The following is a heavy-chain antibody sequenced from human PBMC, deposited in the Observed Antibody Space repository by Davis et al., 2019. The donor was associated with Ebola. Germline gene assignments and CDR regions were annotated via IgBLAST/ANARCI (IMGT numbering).Heavy chain of an antibody. D-gene: IGHD6-19*01. CDR3: ARDTTYSSGSDI. CDR1: GYTFTSYA. J-gene: IGHJ3*02. CDR2: INAGNGNT. Sequence: ASVKVSCKASGYTFTSYAMHWVRQAPGQRLEWMGWINAGNGNTKYSQKFQGRVTITRDTSASTAYMELSSLRSEDTAVYYCARDTTYSSGSDIRGQGTMVTVSS. V-gene: IGHV1-3*01.